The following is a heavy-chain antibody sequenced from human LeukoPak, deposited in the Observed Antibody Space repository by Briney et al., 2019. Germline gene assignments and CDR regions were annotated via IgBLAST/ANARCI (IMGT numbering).Heavy chain of an antibody. V-gene: IGHV6-1*01. CDR1: GDSVSINSAA. CDR2: TYYGSKEYN. D-gene: IGHD6-25*01. J-gene: IGHJ4*02. Sequence: SPTLSLTFAISGDSVSINSAAWNWVRQSPSRGLEWLGSTYYGSKEYNNYELSVKRRKTINPHTSKNQYSLQLNSVTHEDTAVYCCARDSGIFDYWGQGILVTVSS. CDR3: ARDSGIFDY.